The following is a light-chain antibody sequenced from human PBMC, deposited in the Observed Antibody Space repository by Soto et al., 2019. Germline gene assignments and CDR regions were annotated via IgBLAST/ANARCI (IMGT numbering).Light chain of an antibody. CDR1: SSNVGNNA. V-gene: IGLV1-36*01. J-gene: IGLJ2*01. CDR3: AVWDDSRNGVV. CDR2: YDD. Sequence: QSVLTQPPSVSEAPRQRVTISCSGSSSNVGNNAVNWYQQLPGKAPKLLIYYDDLLPSGVSDRFSGSKSGTSASLAISGRQSDDDADYYCAVWDDSRNGVVFGGGTKLTVL.